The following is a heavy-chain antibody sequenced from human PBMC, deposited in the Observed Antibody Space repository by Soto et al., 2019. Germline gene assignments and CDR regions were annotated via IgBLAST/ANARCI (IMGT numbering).Heavy chain of an antibody. V-gene: IGHV3-7*01. CDR2: IKEDGSVK. Sequence: LRLSCAAIGFSLRSDWMAWVRQIPGKGLEFVANIKEDGSVKNYVDSVKGRFSISRDNDKNSLCLQMNSLRAEDTAVYYCGTDRWGGAFDMWGQGTTVTVSS. D-gene: IGHD3-10*01. J-gene: IGHJ3*02. CDR3: GTDRWGGAFDM. CDR1: GFSLRSDW.